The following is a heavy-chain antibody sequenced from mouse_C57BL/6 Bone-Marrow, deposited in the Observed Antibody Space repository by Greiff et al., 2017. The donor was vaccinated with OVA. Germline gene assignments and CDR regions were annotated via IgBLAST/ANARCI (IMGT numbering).Heavy chain of an antibody. D-gene: IGHD2-1*01. CDR3: ARLLCPVDFDV. CDR2: IYPRSGNT. Sequence: VQLQQSGAELARPGASVKLSCKASGYTFTSYGISWVKQRTGQGLEWIGAIYPRSGNTYYNEKFKGKATLTADKSSSTAYMDLRSLTSEDSAVYFCARLLCPVDFDVWGTGTTVTVSS. V-gene: IGHV1-81*01. J-gene: IGHJ1*03. CDR1: GYTFTSYG.